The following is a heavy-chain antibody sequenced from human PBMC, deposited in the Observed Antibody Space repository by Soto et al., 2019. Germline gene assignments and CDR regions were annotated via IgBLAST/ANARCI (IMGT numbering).Heavy chain of an antibody. Sequence: SETLSLTCTVSGGSISSYYWSWIRQPPGKGLEWIGYIYYSGSTNYNPSLKSRVTISVDTSKNQFSLKLSSVTAADTAVYYCARGGEDLIAVARNGMDVWGQGTTVTVS. J-gene: IGHJ6*02. CDR3: ARGGEDLIAVARNGMDV. CDR1: GGSISSYY. V-gene: IGHV4-59*01. CDR2: IYYSGST. D-gene: IGHD6-19*01.